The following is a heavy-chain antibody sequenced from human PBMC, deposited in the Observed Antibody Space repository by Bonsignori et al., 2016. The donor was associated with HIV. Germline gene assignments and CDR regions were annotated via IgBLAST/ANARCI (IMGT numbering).Heavy chain of an antibody. Sequence: SGPTLVKPTQTLTLTCAFSGFSLSTSGMCVTWIRQPPGKALEWLARIDWDDNKFYSTSLKTRLTISKDTSKNQVVLTMTNMDPVDTATYYCARMGVYARSLDFWGHGTLVTVSS. CDR1: GFSLSTSGMC. J-gene: IGHJ4*01. V-gene: IGHV2-70*17. CDR2: IDWDDNK. D-gene: IGHD5/OR15-5a*01. CDR3: ARMGVYARSLDF.